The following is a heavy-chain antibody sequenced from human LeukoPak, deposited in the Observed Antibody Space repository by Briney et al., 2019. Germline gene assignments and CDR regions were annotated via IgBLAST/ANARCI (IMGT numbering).Heavy chain of an antibody. V-gene: IGHV3-7*05. Sequence: GGSLRLSCAASGFTFSSYWMSWVRQAPGKGLEWVANIKQDGSEEYYVDSVKGRFTISRDNAKNSLYLQMNSLRAEDTAVYYCARALVGGYSYGFGYWGQGNLVTVSS. J-gene: IGHJ4*02. CDR3: ARALVGGYSYGFGY. CDR1: GFTFSSYW. CDR2: IKQDGSEE. D-gene: IGHD5-18*01.